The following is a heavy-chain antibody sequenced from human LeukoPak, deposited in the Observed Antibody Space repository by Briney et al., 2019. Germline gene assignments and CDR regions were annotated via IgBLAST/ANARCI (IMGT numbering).Heavy chain of an antibody. J-gene: IGHJ4*02. CDR3: AKDYRRQQLDPYYFDY. D-gene: IGHD6-13*01. Sequence: PGRSLRLSCSASGFTFSSYGMHWVRQAPGKGLEWVAVISYDGSNKYYADSVKGRFTISRDNSKNTLYLQMNSLRAEDTAVYYCAKDYRRQQLDPYYFDYWGQGTLVTVSS. CDR1: GFTFSSYG. V-gene: IGHV3-30*18. CDR2: ISYDGSNK.